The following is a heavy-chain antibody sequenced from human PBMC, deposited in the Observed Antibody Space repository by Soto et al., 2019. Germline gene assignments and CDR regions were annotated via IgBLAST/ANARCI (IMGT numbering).Heavy chain of an antibody. CDR2: INPSDGTT. CDR3: ARDKDSSARPRAEFDY. D-gene: IGHD6-19*01. V-gene: IGHV1-46*01. Sequence: QGHLVQSAAEVKRPGASVRVSCESSGYMFTSYFIHWVRQAPGQGLEWVGVINPSDGTTTYAQKFQARITTTRDTSTTTVDMELTSLRSEDTAVYYCARDKDSSARPRAEFDYWGQGTLITVSS. J-gene: IGHJ4*02. CDR1: GYMFTSYF.